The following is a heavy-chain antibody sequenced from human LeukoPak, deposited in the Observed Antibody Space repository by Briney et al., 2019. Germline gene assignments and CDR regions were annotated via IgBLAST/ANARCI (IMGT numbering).Heavy chain of an antibody. V-gene: IGHV4-38-2*02. J-gene: IGHJ4*02. CDR3: ARSSSGYLRYYFDY. Sequence: SSETLSLTCTVSGYSISSGYYWGWIRQPPGKGLEWIGSIYHSGRTYYNPSLKSRVTISVDTSKNQFSLKLSSVTAADTAVYYCARSSSGYLRYYFDYWGQGTLVTVSS. D-gene: IGHD3-22*01. CDR1: GYSISSGYY. CDR2: IYHSGRT.